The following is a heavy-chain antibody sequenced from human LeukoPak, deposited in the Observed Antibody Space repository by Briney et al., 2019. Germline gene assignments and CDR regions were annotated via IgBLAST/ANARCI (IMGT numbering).Heavy chain of an antibody. CDR2: IHSDGSR. J-gene: IGHJ4*02. D-gene: IGHD6-19*01. Sequence: PGGSLRLSCAVSGFTLSSYLMHWVRQTPGKGLVWISRIHSDGSRSYADSVKGRFTISRDDAKNTLYLQMNSLRVEDTAVYYCARGPRGWFASDYWGQGTVVIVSS. V-gene: IGHV3-74*01. CDR3: ARGPRGWFASDY. CDR1: GFTLSSYL.